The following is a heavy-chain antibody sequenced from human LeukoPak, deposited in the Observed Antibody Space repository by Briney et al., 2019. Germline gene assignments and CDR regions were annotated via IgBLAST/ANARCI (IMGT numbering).Heavy chain of an antibody. CDR3: AKGAVGYYYYGMDV. V-gene: IGHV3-23*01. J-gene: IGHJ6*02. CDR1: GFTFSSYA. CDR2: ISGSGGST. Sequence: GGSLRLSCAASGFTFSSYAMSWVRQAPGKGLEWVSAISGSGGSTYYADSVKGRFTISRDNSKNTLYLQMNSLRAEDTALYYCAKGAVGYYYYGMDVWGQGTTVTVSS.